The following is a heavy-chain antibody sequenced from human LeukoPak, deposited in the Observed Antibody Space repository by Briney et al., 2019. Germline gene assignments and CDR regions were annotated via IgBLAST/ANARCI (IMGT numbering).Heavy chain of an antibody. V-gene: IGHV3-21*01. CDR3: ASPVDYSLNAFDI. Sequence: GGSLRLSCAASGFTFSSYSMNWARQAPGKGLEWVSSISSSSSYIYYADSVKGRFTISRDNAKNSLYLQMNSLRAEDTAVYYCASPVDYSLNAFDIWGQGTMVTVSS. J-gene: IGHJ3*02. CDR2: ISSSSSYI. CDR1: GFTFSSYS. D-gene: IGHD4-11*01.